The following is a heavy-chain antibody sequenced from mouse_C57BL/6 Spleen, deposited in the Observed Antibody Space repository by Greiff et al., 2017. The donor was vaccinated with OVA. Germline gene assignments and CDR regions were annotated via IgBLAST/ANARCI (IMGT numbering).Heavy chain of an antibody. CDR2: IKPSTGGT. CDR3: ARRGATQAPFAY. J-gene: IGHJ3*01. V-gene: IGHV1-42*01. CDR1: GYSFTGYY. D-gene: IGHD3-2*02. Sequence: VQLQQSGPELVKPGASVKISCKASGYSFTGYYMNWVKQSPEKSLEWIGEIKPSTGGTTYNQKFKARATLTVDNSSSTAYMQLNSLTSEDSALYDCARRGATQAPFAYWGQGTPVTVSA.